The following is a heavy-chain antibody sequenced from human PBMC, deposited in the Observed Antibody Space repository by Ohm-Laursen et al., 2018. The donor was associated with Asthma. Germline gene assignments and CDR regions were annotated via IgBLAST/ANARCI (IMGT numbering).Heavy chain of an antibody. J-gene: IGHJ4*02. Sequence: GSLRLSCTASGFSLSDYFLHWVRQGPGEGLVWISHLFPDGRRTNYADSVRGRFTISRDDAQNTVYLQMNSLRVDDTAVYYCARDNLEGLLWGQGTLVTVSS. CDR1: GFSLSDYF. CDR2: LFPDGRRT. CDR3: ARDNLEGLL. V-gene: IGHV3-74*01. D-gene: IGHD1-1*01.